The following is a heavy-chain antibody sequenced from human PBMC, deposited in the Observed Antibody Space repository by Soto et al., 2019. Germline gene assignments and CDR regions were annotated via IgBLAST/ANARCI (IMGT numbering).Heavy chain of an antibody. CDR2: INHSGST. J-gene: IGHJ4*02. CDR3: ARGPRVLRFLEWLPDNRGCFDY. D-gene: IGHD3-3*01. Sequence: SETLSLTCAVYGGSFSGYYWSWIRQPPGKGLEWIGEINHSGSTNYNPSLKSRVTISVDTSKNQFSLKLSSVTAADTAVYYCARGPRVLRFLEWLPDNRGCFDYWGQGTLVTVSS. CDR1: GGSFSGYY. V-gene: IGHV4-34*01.